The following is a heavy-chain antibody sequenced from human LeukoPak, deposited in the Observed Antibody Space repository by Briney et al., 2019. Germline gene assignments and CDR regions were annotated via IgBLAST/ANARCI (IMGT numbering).Heavy chain of an antibody. CDR1: GYTFVDYG. J-gene: IGHJ5*02. Sequence: ASVKVSCKASGYTFVDYGITWLRQAPGQGLEWMGWINSYNGNTYYAKSLQGRVSMTTGSSTTTAYMELRSLRSDDTAIYYCARDKLARDWFDPWGQGTLVAVSS. CDR2: INSYNGNT. V-gene: IGHV1-18*04. CDR3: ARDKLARDWFDP. D-gene: IGHD3-3*02.